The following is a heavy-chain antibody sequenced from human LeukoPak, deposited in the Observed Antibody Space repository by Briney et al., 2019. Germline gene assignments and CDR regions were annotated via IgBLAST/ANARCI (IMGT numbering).Heavy chain of an antibody. CDR1: GFTVSTNY. V-gene: IGHV3-53*01. J-gene: IGHJ6*03. CDR3: ARAAVEDYYYCMDV. CDR2: IYSGGST. Sequence: GGSLRLSCAASGFTVSTNYMSWVRQAPGKGLEWVSVIYSGGSTYYADSVKGRFTISRDNSKSTLYLQMNSLRAEDTAVYYCARAAVEDYYYCMDVWGKGTTVTVSS.